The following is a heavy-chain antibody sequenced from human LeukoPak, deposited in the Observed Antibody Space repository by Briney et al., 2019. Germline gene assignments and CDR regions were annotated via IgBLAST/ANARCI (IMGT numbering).Heavy chain of an antibody. CDR3: AKGTSSGWYYFDY. CDR2: IHTSGST. V-gene: IGHV4-4*07. CDR1: GGSISSYY. Sequence: SETLSLTCTVSGGSISSYYWNWIRQPAGKGLEWIGRIHTSGSTNYNPSLKSRVTISVDTSKNQFSLKLDSVTAADTAVYYCAKGTSSGWYYFDYWGQGTLVTVSS. J-gene: IGHJ4*02. D-gene: IGHD6-19*01.